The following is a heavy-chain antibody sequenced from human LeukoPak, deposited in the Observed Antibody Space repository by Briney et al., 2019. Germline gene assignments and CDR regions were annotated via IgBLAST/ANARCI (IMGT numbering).Heavy chain of an antibody. CDR3: ASGSFCTNGVCYKGFDY. CDR2: IKSDGSTT. J-gene: IGHJ4*02. CDR1: GSTFSTSW. V-gene: IGHV3-74*01. Sequence: GGSLRLSCAASGSTFSTSWVHWVRQAPGKGLAWVSRIKSDGSTTTYADSVKGRFTISRDNAKNTLFLQMNSLRAEDTAVYYCASGSFCTNGVCYKGFDYWGQGTLVSVSS. D-gene: IGHD2-8*01.